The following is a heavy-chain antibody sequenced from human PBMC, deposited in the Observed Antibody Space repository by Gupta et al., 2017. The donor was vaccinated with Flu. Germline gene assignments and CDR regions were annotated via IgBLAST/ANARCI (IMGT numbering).Heavy chain of an antibody. CDR3: ARDRRAAPSPLPRWFDP. V-gene: IGHV3-48*02. D-gene: IGHD6-13*01. CDR2: ISSSSSTI. J-gene: IGHJ5*02. Sequence: EVQLVESGGGLVQPGGSLRLSCAASGFTFSSDSMNWVRQAPGKGLEWVSYISSSSSTIYYADSVKGRFTISRDNAKNSLYLQMNSLRDEDTAVYYCARDRRAAPSPLPRWFDPWGQGTLVTVSS. CDR1: GFTFSSDS.